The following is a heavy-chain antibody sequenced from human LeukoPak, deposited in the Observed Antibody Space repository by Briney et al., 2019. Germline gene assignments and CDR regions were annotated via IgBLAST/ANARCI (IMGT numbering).Heavy chain of an antibody. CDR3: AKGDCASGSCYFDD. CDR2: LSDTGDSR. D-gene: IGHD2-8*01. CDR1: GFTLSKHP. V-gene: IGHV3-23*01. Sequence: PGGSLRLSCAASGFTLSKHPMYWVRHAPGKGLEWVSSLSDTGDSRHYADSVKGRFTISRDSARSALYLQMNSLRAEDTAVYYCAKGDCASGSCYFDDWGQGSQVTVSS. J-gene: IGHJ4*02.